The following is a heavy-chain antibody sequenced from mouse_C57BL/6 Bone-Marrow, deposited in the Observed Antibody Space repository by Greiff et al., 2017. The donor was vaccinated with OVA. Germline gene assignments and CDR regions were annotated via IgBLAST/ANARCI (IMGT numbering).Heavy chain of an antibody. CDR1: GYTFTSYT. CDR3: AREDGNWFAY. J-gene: IGHJ3*01. CDR2: INPSSGYT. Sequence: VQLQESGAELARPGASVKMSCKASGYTFTSYTMHWVKQRPGQGLEWIGYINPSSGYTTYNQKFKDKATLTADKSSSTAYMQLSSLTSEDSAVYYCAREDGNWFAYWGQGTLVTVSA. V-gene: IGHV1-4*01. D-gene: IGHD2-1*01.